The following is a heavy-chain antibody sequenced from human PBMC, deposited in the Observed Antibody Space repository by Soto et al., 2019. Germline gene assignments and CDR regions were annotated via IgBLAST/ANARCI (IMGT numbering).Heavy chain of an antibody. D-gene: IGHD6-13*01. J-gene: IGHJ4*02. CDR3: ARRGISAIGIYFFDY. CDR1: GGSIGSCGYY. Sequence: SETLSLTCTVSGGSIGSCGYYLSWIRQHPGKGLEWIGYIYYSGSTYYNPSLKSRVTISVDTSKNQFSLKLSSVTAADTAVYYCARRGISAIGIYFFDYWGQGTLVTVSS. V-gene: IGHV4-31*03. CDR2: IYYSGST.